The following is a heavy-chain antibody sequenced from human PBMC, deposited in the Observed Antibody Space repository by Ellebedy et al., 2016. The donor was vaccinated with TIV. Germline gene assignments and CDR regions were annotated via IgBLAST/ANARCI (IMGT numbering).Heavy chain of an antibody. CDR1: GFTFSSYA. V-gene: IGHV3-23*01. CDR2: ISGSGGST. Sequence: GGSLRLXXAASGFTFSSYAMSWVRQAPGKGLEWVSAISGSGGSTYYADSVKGRFTISRDNSKNTLYLQMNSLRAEDTAVYYCAKGPDYGSGLLAPWFDPWGQGTLVTVSS. D-gene: IGHD3-10*01. J-gene: IGHJ5*02. CDR3: AKGPDYGSGLLAPWFDP.